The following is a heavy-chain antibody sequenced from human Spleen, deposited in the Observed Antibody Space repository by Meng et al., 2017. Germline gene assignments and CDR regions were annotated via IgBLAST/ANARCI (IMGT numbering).Heavy chain of an antibody. D-gene: IGHD6-13*01. CDR1: GFTVSNNY. J-gene: IGHJ4*02. V-gene: IGHV3-66*01. Sequence: VQLVESGGGLVQPGGPLRLSCSASGFTVSNNYMSWVRQAPGKGLEWVAYIDSGGNTFYADSVKGRFIISRDNSKNTLSLQMNSLRAEDTAVYYCARSFIAAAGGGYWGQGTLVTVSS. CDR2: IDSGGNT. CDR3: ARSFIAAAGGGY.